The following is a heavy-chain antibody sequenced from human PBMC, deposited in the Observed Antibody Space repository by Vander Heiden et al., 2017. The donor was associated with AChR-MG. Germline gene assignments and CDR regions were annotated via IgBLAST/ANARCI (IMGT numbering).Heavy chain of an antibody. CDR2: VHYRGNT. CDR3: GRLAPRSGRDYYYGVDV. Sequence: QLQLQESGPGLAKPSETLSLPCTVSGGSIRGSTSFWVWIRHPPGKGLEWIGNVHYRGNTYYSPSLKGRLTISVDTSKNQFSLELTSLTAADTAVYYCGRLAPRSGRDYYYGVDVWGQGTTVTVSS. D-gene: IGHD3-10*01. CDR1: GGSIRGSTSF. J-gene: IGHJ6*02. V-gene: IGHV4-39*01.